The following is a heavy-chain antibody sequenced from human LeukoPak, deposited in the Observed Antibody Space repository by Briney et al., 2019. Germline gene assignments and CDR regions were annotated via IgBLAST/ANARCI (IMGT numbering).Heavy chain of an antibody. CDR3: AATSVYYDFWSGYSGHYYYMDV. V-gene: IGHV1-58*02. D-gene: IGHD3-3*01. Sequence: GTSVKVSCKASGFTFTSSAMQWVRQARGQRLEWIGWIVVGSGNTNYAQKFQERATITRDMSTSTAYMELSSLRSEDTAVYYCAATSVYYDFWSGYSGHYYYMDVWGKGTTVTVSS. CDR1: GFTFTSSA. CDR2: IVVGSGNT. J-gene: IGHJ6*03.